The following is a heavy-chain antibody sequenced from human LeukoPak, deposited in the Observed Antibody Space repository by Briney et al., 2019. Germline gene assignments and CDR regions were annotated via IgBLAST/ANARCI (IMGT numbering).Heavy chain of an antibody. Sequence: SETLSLTCTVSGGSISSYYWSWIRQPPGKGLEWIGYIYYSGSTNYSPSLKSRVTISVDTSKNQFSLKLSSVTAADTAVYYCARGGILGVGSWYFYYYGMDVWGQGTTVTVSS. CDR3: ARGGILGVGSWYFYYYGMDV. V-gene: IGHV4-59*12. J-gene: IGHJ6*02. CDR1: GGSISSYY. D-gene: IGHD6-13*01. CDR2: IYYSGST.